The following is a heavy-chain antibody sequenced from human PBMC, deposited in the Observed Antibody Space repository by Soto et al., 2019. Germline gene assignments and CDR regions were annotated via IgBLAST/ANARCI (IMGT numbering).Heavy chain of an antibody. CDR2: IWYDGSNK. CDR3: AGVVPAAKGGAFDI. D-gene: IGHD2-2*01. J-gene: IGHJ3*02. V-gene: IGHV3-33*01. Sequence: QVQLVESGGGVVQPGRSLRLSCAASGFTFSSYGMHWVRQAPGKGLEWVAVIWYDGSNKYYADSVKGRFTISRDNSKKTLYLQMNSPRAEDTAVYYCAGVVPAAKGGAFDIWGQGTMVTVSS. CDR1: GFTFSSYG.